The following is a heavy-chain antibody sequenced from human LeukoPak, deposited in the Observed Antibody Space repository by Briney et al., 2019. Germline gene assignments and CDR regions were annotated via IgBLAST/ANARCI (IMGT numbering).Heavy chain of an antibody. D-gene: IGHD4-11*01. V-gene: IGHV7-4-1*02. J-gene: IGHJ4*02. Sequence: ASVKVSCKASGYTFTSYAIHWVRQAPGQGLEWMGWINTNTGNPTYAQGFTGRFVFSLDTSVSTAYLQISSLKAEDTAVFYCAREWGGPYSDYNHGRWGQGILVTVSS. CDR1: GYTFTSYA. CDR3: AREWGGPYSDYNHGR. CDR2: INTNTGNP.